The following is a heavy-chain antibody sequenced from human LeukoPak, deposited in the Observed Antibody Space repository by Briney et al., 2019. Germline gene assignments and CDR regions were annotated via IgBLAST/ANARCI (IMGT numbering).Heavy chain of an antibody. V-gene: IGHV3-33*01. CDR1: GFTFSSYG. Sequence: AGGSLRLSCAASGFTFSSYGMHWVRQAPGKGLEWVAVLWYDGSNKYYADSVKGRFTISRENSKNTQYLQMNSLRAEDTAVYYCARGRGYPLDAFDIWGQGTMVTVSS. D-gene: IGHD5-18*01. CDR2: LWYDGSNK. J-gene: IGHJ3*02. CDR3: ARGRGYPLDAFDI.